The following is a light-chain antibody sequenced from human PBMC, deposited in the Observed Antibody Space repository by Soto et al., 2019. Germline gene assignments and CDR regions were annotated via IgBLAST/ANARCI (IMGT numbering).Light chain of an antibody. CDR2: GDS. V-gene: IGLV1-40*01. CDR3: QSYDSSLSGWL. CDR1: SSNIGAGYN. Sequence: QAVVTQPPSVSGAPGQRVTISCTRSSSNIGAGYNVHWYQQVPGTAPKLLIYGDSNRPSGVPDRFSGSKSGTSASLAITGLQAEDEADYYCQSYDSSLSGWLFGGGTKLTVL. J-gene: IGLJ3*02.